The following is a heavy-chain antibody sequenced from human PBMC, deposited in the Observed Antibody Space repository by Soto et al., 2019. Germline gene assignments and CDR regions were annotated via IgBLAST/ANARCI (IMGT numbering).Heavy chain of an antibody. Sequence: VQLGECGGGLVQPGRSLRLSCAASGFTFSSYSMNWVRQAPGKGLEWVSYISSSSSTIYYADSVKGRFTISRDNAKNSLYLQMNSLRAEDTAVYYCARGYFDWLLPNYFDYWGQGTLVTVSS. D-gene: IGHD3-9*01. V-gene: IGHV3-48*01. CDR3: ARGYFDWLLPNYFDY. J-gene: IGHJ4*02. CDR1: GFTFSSYS. CDR2: ISSSSSTI.